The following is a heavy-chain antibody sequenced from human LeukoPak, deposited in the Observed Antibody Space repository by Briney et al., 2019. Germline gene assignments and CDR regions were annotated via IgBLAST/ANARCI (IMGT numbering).Heavy chain of an antibody. J-gene: IGHJ3*02. CDR3: ARDMGKYSSSWYGAFDI. CDR2: ISSNGGST. Sequence: GGSLRLSCAASGFTFSSYAMHWVRQAPGKGLEYVSAISSNGGSTYYANSVKGRFTISRDNSKNTLYLQMGSLRAEDMAVYYCARDMGKYSSSWYGAFDIWGQGTMVTVSS. V-gene: IGHV3-64*01. CDR1: GFTFSSYA. D-gene: IGHD6-13*01.